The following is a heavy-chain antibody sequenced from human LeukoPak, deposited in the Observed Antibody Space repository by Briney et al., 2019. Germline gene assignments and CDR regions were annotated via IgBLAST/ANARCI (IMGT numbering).Heavy chain of an antibody. CDR2: IHHGGST. Sequence: PSETLSLTCAVSGDSISSSKWWSWVRQAPGKGLEWIGEIHHGGSTNYNPSLKSRVTISVDKSKNQFSLKMSSVTAADTAVYYCARIHRYCSGGACYVLDNWGQGTLVAVSS. CDR1: GDSISSSKW. V-gene: IGHV4-4*02. D-gene: IGHD2-15*01. J-gene: IGHJ4*02. CDR3: ARIHRYCSGGACYVLDN.